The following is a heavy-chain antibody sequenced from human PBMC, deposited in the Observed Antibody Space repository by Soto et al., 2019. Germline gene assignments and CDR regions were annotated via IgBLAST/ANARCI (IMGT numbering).Heavy chain of an antibody. D-gene: IGHD3-10*01. CDR1: GGSISSGGYS. Sequence: SETLSLTCTVSGGSISSGGYSWRWIRQHPGKGLEWIGYIYYSGSTYYNPSLKSRVTISVDTSKNQFSLKLSSVTAADTAVYYCARINGVSRFGELWVPWGQGTLVTVS. V-gene: IGHV4-31*02. CDR3: ARINGVSRFGELWVP. J-gene: IGHJ5*02. CDR2: IYYSGST.